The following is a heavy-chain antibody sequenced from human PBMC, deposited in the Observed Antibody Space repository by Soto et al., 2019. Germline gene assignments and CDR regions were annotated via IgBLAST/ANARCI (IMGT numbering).Heavy chain of an antibody. CDR2: IHFTGAT. Sequence: SETLSLTCNVSGGSISGSYWIWIRQSPEKRLEWIGYIHFTGATRYNPSLKSRVTMSVDTSKNQISLKLSSVTAADTAVYYCARGGEAVAGYYYSGLHVWGPGTTVTVSS. D-gene: IGHD6-19*01. CDR3: ARGGEAVAGYYYSGLHV. V-gene: IGHV4-59*01. CDR1: GGSISGSY. J-gene: IGHJ6*02.